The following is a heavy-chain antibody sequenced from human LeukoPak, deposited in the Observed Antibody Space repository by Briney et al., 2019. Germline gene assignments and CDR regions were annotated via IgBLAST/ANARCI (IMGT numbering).Heavy chain of an antibody. CDR1: GFTFSSYA. CDR2: ISGSGGST. D-gene: IGHD3-10*01. J-gene: IGHJ4*02. Sequence: PGGSLRLSCAASGFTFSSYAMSWVRQAPGKGLEWVSAISGSGGSTYYADSVKGRFTISRDNSKNTLYLQMNSLRAEDTAVYYCAKVGWFGEFRPGSNLDYWGQGTLVTVSS. CDR3: AKVGWFGEFRPGSNLDY. V-gene: IGHV3-23*01.